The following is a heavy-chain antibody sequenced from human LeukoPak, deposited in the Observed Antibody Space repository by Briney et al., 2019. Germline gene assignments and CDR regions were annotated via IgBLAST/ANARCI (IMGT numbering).Heavy chain of an antibody. CDR3: AKDGASSTMIVVACSRGGWFDP. J-gene: IGHJ5*02. V-gene: IGHV3-30*18. CDR1: GFTFSSYG. CDR2: ISYDGSNK. Sequence: GRSLRLSCAASGFTFSSYGMHWVRQAPGKGLEWVAVISYDGSNKYYADSVKGRFTISRDNSKNTLYLQMNSLRAEDTAVYYCAKDGASSTMIVVACSRGGWFDPWGQGTLVTVSS. D-gene: IGHD3-22*01.